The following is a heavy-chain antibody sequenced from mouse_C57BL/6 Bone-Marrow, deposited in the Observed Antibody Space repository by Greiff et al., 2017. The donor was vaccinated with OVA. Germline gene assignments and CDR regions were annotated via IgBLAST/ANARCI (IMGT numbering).Heavy chain of an antibody. V-gene: IGHV2-5*01. CDR3: ARSLFYYDGYYYAMDY. CDR2: IWRGGST. J-gene: IGHJ4*01. Sequence: VKVVESGPGLVQPSQSLSITCTVSGFSLTSYGVHWVRQSPGKGLEWLGVIWRGGSTDYNAAFMSRLSITKDKSKSQVFFKMNSLQADDTAIYYCARSLFYYDGYYYAMDYWGQGTSVTVSS. D-gene: IGHD1-1*01. CDR1: GFSLTSYG.